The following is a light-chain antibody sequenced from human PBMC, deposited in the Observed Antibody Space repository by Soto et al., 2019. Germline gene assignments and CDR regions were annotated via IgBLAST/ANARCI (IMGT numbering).Light chain of an antibody. CDR3: SSYTSSSTPWV. J-gene: IGLJ1*01. CDR1: SSDVGGYNY. CDR2: EVS. Sequence: SVVTQPASVSGSPGQSITISCTGTSSDVGGYNYVSWYQQHPGKAPKLMIYEVSNRPSGVSNRFSGSKSGNTASLTISGLQAEDEADYYCSSYTSSSTPWVFGTGTKVTVL. V-gene: IGLV2-14*01.